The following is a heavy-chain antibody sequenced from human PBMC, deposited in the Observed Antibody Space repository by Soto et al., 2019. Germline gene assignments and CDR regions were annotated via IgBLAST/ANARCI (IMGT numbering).Heavy chain of an antibody. Sequence: PGGSLRLSCAASGITFSSYAMSWVRQAPGKGLEWVSAISGSGGRTYYADSVKGRLTISRDNSKNTLYLQMNSLGAEDTAVYYCAKDKVAGNYYYYYMDVWGTGTTVTVSS. J-gene: IGHJ6*03. V-gene: IGHV3-23*01. CDR1: GITFSSYA. CDR2: ISGSGGRT. D-gene: IGHD6-19*01. CDR3: AKDKVAGNYYYYYMDV.